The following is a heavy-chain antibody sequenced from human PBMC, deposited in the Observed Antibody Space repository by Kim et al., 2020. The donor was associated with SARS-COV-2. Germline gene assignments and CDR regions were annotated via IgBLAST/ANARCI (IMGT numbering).Heavy chain of an antibody. CDR3: ASNPSTTVTKTFDY. V-gene: IGHV4-34*01. J-gene: IGHJ4*02. D-gene: IGHD4-17*01. CDR2: INHSGST. Sequence: SETLSLTCAVYGGSFSGYYWSWIRQPPGKGLEWIGEINHSGSTNYNPSLKSRVTISVDTSKNQFSLKLSSVTAADTAVYYCASNPSTTVTKTFDYWGQGT. CDR1: GGSFSGYY.